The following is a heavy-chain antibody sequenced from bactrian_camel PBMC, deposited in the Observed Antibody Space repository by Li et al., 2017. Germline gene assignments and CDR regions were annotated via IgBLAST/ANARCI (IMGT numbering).Heavy chain of an antibody. CDR2: IRSDGST. V-gene: IGHV3S60*01. Sequence: HVQLVESGGGSVQTGGSLRLSCTVSGVPFDDSNMNWYRQAAGVECELVSSIRSDGSTYYADSVKGRFTVSQDKAKNTVYLQMDNLKTEDTGVYYCAALNSTYGGRFGWCKDFRGQGTQVTVS. CDR1: GVPFDDSN. J-gene: IGHJ4*01. D-gene: IGHD6*01. CDR3: AALNSTYGGRFGWCKDF.